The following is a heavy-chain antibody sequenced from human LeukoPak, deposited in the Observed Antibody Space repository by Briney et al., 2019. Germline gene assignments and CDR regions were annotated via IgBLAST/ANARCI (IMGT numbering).Heavy chain of an antibody. J-gene: IGHJ5*02. V-gene: IGHV4-59*08. CDR2: MFYSGTT. CDR3: ARLGAGNWFDP. Sequence: SETLSLTCTVSGGSISSNYWSWIRQPPGKGLEWIGFMFYSGTTNYNPSLKSRVTISVDTSKNQLSLKLSSVTAADTAVYYCARLGAGNWFDPWGQGTLVTVSA. CDR1: GGSISSNY. D-gene: IGHD6-13*01.